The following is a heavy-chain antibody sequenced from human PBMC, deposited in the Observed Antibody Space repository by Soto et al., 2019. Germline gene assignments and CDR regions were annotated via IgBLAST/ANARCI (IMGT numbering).Heavy chain of an antibody. CDR3: SEY. D-gene: IGHD6-19*01. Sequence: PGGSLRLSCAASGFLISANAMSWVRQAPGGGLEWVSTISGSAGVAFYADSVRGRFIISRDISKNTIYYCATFMTVTGPGWGRASEYWGQGTRVTVSS. CDR2: ISGSAGVA. V-gene: IGHV3-23*01. J-gene: IGHJ4*02. CDR1: GFLISANA.